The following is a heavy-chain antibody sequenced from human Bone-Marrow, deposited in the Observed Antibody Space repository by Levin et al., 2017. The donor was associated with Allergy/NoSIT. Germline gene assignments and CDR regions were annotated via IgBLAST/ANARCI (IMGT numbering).Heavy chain of an antibody. J-gene: IGHJ4*02. D-gene: IGHD4-17*01. Sequence: SGGSLRLSCAASGFSFDIYTMHWVRQAPDKGLKWVSLITWDGGSTYYADSVKGRFTISRDNSKNSLYLQMNSLRTEDTAFYFCAKDRGDFAGFDSWGRGTLVTVSS. V-gene: IGHV3-43*01. CDR3: AKDRGDFAGFDS. CDR2: ITWDGGST. CDR1: GFSFDIYT.